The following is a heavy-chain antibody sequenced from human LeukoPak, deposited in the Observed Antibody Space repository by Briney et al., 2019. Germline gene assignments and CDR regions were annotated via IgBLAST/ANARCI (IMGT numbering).Heavy chain of an antibody. Sequence: GGSLRLSCAASGFTFTDFYMSWIRQAPGKGLEWLSDISRSSTDTNYADSVKGRFTISRDNAKNSLFLQLNSLRAEDTAVYYCARKTYYYDSGSYSKSYYFDYWGQGTLVAVSS. CDR1: GFTFTDFY. J-gene: IGHJ4*02. CDR2: ISRSSTDT. CDR3: ARKTYYYDSGSYSKSYYFDY. V-gene: IGHV3-11*06. D-gene: IGHD3-10*01.